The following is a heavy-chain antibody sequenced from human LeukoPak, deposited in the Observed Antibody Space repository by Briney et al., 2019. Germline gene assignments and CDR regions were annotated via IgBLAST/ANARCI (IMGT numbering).Heavy chain of an antibody. Sequence: SETLSLTCTVSGGSINSWYWSWIRQPPGKGLEWIGYIYYSGSTYYNPSLKSRVTISVDTSKNQFSLKLSSVTAADTAVYYCAREGNEFGDNNWNYVEAFDIWGQGTMVTVSS. CDR1: GGSINSWY. D-gene: IGHD1-7*01. V-gene: IGHV4-59*12. CDR3: AREGNEFGDNNWNYVEAFDI. J-gene: IGHJ3*02. CDR2: IYYSGST.